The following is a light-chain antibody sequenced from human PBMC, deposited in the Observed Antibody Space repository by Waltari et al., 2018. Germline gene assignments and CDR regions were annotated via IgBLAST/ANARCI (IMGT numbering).Light chain of an antibody. V-gene: IGLV1-44*01. CDR1: SSNIGTYN. J-gene: IGLJ2*01. Sequence: QSVLTQPPSASGTPGQRVTISCSVSSSNIGTYNVNWYQHLPGAAPKLLICLNNQRPPGVPDRFSATKSGTAASLAISGLQSEDEADYYCAAWDGGLNGVVFGGGTKLTVL. CDR3: AAWDGGLNGVV. CDR2: LNN.